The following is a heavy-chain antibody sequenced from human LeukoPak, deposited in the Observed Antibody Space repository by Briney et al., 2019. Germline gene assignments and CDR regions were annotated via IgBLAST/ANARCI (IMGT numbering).Heavy chain of an antibody. J-gene: IGHJ4*02. CDR1: GGSISSYY. CDR3: ASLKRAPAPSFDY. D-gene: IGHD2-15*01. CDR2: IYTSGSS. V-gene: IGHV4-4*09. Sequence: SETLSLTCTVSGGSISSYYWSWIRQPPGKGLEWIGYIYTSGSSNYNPSLKSRVTILVDTSKNQFSLKLRSVAAADTAVYYCASLKRAPAPSFDYWGQGTLVTVSS.